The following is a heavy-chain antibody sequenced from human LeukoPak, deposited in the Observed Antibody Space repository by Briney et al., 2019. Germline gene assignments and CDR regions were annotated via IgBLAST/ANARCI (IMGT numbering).Heavy chain of an antibody. Sequence: SETLSLTCTVSGGSISSSSYYWGWIRQPPGKGLEWIGSIYYSGSTYYNLSLKSRVTISVDTSKNQFSLKLSSVTAADTAVYYCARGELWLKGAFDIWGQGTMVTVSS. J-gene: IGHJ3*02. CDR1: GGSISSSSYY. CDR2: IYYSGST. V-gene: IGHV4-39*07. CDR3: ARGELWLKGAFDI. D-gene: IGHD5-18*01.